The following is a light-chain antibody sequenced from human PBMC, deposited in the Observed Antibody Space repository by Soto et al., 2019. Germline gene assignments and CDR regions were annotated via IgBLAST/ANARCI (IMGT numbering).Light chain of an antibody. CDR3: CSYAGSSTYV. V-gene: IGLV2-23*01. J-gene: IGLJ1*01. CDR2: EGS. CDR1: SGDVETYNF. Sequence: QSALTQPASVSGSPGQSITISCTGTSGDVETYNFVSWYQQHPGKAPKLMIYEGSERPSGVSNRFSGSKSGNTASLTISILQAEDEADYYCCSYAGSSTYVFGTGTKVTVL.